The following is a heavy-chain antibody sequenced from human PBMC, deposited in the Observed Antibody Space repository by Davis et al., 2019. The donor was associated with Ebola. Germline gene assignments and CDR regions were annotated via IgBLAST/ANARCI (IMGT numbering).Heavy chain of an antibody. CDR2: IDPSDSYT. D-gene: IGHD2/OR15-2a*01. V-gene: IGHV5-10-1*01. CDR1: GYSFTSYW. J-gene: IGHJ4*02. CDR3: ARQESLYGSSDY. Sequence: PGGSLRLSCKGSGYSFTSYWISWVRQMPGKGLEWMGRIDPSDSYTNYSPSFQGHVTISADKSISTAYLQWSSLKASDTAMYYCARQESLYGSSDYWGQGTLVTVSS.